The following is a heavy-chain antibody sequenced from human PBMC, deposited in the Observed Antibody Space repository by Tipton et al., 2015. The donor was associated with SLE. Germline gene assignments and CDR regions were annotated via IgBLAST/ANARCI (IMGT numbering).Heavy chain of an antibody. CDR2: IYTSGST. CDR3: ARVDYYYYYMDV. J-gene: IGHJ6*03. CDR1: GYSISSGYY. V-gene: IGHV4-38-2*01. Sequence: TLSLTCAVSGYSISSGYYWGWIRQPPGKGLEWIGRIYTSGSTNYNPSLKSRVTISVDTSKNQFSLKLSSVTAADTAVYYCARVDYYYYYMDVWGKGTTVTVSS.